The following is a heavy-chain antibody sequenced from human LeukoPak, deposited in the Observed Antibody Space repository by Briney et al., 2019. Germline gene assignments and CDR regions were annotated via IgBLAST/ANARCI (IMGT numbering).Heavy chain of an antibody. CDR2: ISSGGSTI. V-gene: IGHV3-48*02. J-gene: IGHJ4*02. Sequence: GGSLRLSCSASGFTFSSYAMHWVRQAPGKGLEWVSYISSGGSTIYYADSVRGRFTISRDTAKNSLYLEMNSLRDEDTAMYYCVRGDQEASEPAFDYWGQGTLVTVSS. CDR1: GFTFSSYA. D-gene: IGHD1-14*01. CDR3: VRGDQEASEPAFDY.